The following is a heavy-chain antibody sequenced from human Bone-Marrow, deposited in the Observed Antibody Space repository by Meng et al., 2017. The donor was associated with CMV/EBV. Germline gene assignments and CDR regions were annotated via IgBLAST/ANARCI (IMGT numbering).Heavy chain of an antibody. CDR3: AKDLITIFGVVIMGGGMDV. J-gene: IGHJ6*02. D-gene: IGHD3-3*01. V-gene: IGHV3-9*01. Sequence: SLKISCGAPGFTFDDYAMHRGRQAPGKGLELVSGISWNSGSIGYADSVKGRFTISRDNDKNSLYLQMNSLRAEDTSLYYCAKDLITIFGVVIMGGGMDVWGQGTTVTVSS. CDR2: ISWNSGSI. CDR1: GFTFDDYA.